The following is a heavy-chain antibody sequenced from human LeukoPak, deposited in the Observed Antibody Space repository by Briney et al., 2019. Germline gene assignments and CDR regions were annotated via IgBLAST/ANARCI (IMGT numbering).Heavy chain of an antibody. D-gene: IGHD3-10*01. Sequence: GGSPRLSCAASGFIFSNYWMSWVRQAPGKGLEWVANIKQDGSEKYYVESVRGRFTISRDNAKNSLYLQMNSLRAEDTAVYYCARALKIIDYGHSPGRFEYWGQGTLVTVSS. CDR3: ARALKIIDYGHSPGRFEY. J-gene: IGHJ4*02. CDR2: IKQDGSEK. V-gene: IGHV3-7*01. CDR1: GFIFSNYW.